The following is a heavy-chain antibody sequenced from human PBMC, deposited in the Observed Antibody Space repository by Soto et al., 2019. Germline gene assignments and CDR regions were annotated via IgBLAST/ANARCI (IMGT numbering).Heavy chain of an antibody. Sequence: QVQLQESGPGLVKPSQTLSLTCTVSGGSIRSGGYYWSWIRQHPGKGLEWIGYIYYSGSTYYNPSLKRRVTISVDTSKNQFSLKLSSVTAADTAVYYCARGRSGLVYFDYWGQGTLVTVSS. J-gene: IGHJ4*02. CDR2: IYYSGST. CDR3: ARGRSGLVYFDY. D-gene: IGHD3-9*01. CDR1: GGSIRSGGYY. V-gene: IGHV4-31*03.